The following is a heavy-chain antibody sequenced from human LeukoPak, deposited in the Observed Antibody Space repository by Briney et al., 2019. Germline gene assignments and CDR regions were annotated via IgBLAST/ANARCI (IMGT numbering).Heavy chain of an antibody. J-gene: IGHJ6*03. CDR3: ARDYYDNSAYYYMDV. CDR2: ISSSSSYI. D-gene: IGHD3-22*01. V-gene: IGHV3-21*01. CDR1: RFTFSSYS. Sequence: PGGSLRLSCAASRFTFSSYSMNWVRQAPGKGLEWVSSISSSSSYIYYADSVKGRFTISRDNAKNSLYLQMNSLRAEDTAVYYCARDYYDNSAYYYMDVWGKGTTVTVSS.